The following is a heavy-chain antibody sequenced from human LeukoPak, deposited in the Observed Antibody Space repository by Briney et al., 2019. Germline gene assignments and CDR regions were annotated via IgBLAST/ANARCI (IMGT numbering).Heavy chain of an antibody. J-gene: IGHJ4*02. CDR2: IPPSDSDA. CDR3: ARRGCSATSCSPYYFDY. V-gene: IGHV5-51*01. D-gene: IGHD2-2*01. CDR1: GYTFTNHW. Sequence: GESLKISCKGSGYTFTNHWIGWVRQMPGKGLEWMGIIPPSDSDASYSPSFQGQVTISVDKSISTAYLQWSSLKASDTAMYYCARRGCSATSCSPYYFDYWGQGTLVTVSS.